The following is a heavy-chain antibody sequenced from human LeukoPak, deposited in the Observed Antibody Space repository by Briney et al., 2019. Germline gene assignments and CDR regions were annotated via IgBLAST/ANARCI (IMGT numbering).Heavy chain of an antibody. CDR3: AHYYGSGSKVDY. CDR1: GFTFSSYA. CDR2: LNSGDNT. J-gene: IGHJ4*02. V-gene: IGHV3-23*01. D-gene: IGHD3-10*01. Sequence: PGGSLRLSCAASGFTFSSYAMSWVRQVPGKGLEWVSSLNSGDNTCVADSLKGRFTISRDNSKNTLYLQMSSLGAEDTAVYYCAHYYGSGSKVDYWGQGTLVTVSS.